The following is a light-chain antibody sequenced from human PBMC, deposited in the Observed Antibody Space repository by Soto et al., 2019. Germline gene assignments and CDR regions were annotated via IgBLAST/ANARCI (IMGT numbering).Light chain of an antibody. CDR3: QQYKNWPWT. J-gene: IGKJ1*01. CDR2: GAS. V-gene: IGKV3D-15*01. CDR1: QSVSNN. Sequence: EIVLKQSPGTLSLSPGERATLSCRASQSVSNNYLAWYQQKPGQAPRLLIYGASIRAAGIPARFSGSGSGTEFTLTISSLQSEDCAVYYCQQYKNWPWTFGQGTKVDIK.